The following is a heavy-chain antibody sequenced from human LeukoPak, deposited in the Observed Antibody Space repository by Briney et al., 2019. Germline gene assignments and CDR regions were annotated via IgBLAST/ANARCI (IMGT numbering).Heavy chain of an antibody. D-gene: IGHD3-3*01. J-gene: IGHJ4*02. CDR3: TTGGYYDFWSGYYMWAPSFDY. V-gene: IGHV3-15*01. CDR1: GFTFSNAW. Sequence: PGGSLRLSCAASGFTFSNAWMSWVRQGPGKGLEWVGRIKSKTDVGTTDYAAPVEGRFTISRDDSKNTLYLQMNSLKTEDTAVYYCTTGGYYDFWSGYYMWAPSFDYWGQGTLVTVSS. CDR2: IKSKTDVGTT.